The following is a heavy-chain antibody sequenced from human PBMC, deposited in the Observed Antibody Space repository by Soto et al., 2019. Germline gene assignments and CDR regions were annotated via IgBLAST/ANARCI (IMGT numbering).Heavy chain of an antibody. CDR3: ARVRDVGSGYFDY. J-gene: IGHJ4*02. V-gene: IGHV3-66*01. CDR1: GFTVSSNY. CDR2: IYSGGST. D-gene: IGHD3-3*01. Sequence: EVQLVASGGGLVQPGGSLRLSCAASGFTVSSNYMSWVRQAPGKGLEWVSVIYSGGSTYYADSVKGRFTISRDNSKNTLYLQMNSLRAEDTAVYYWARVRDVGSGYFDYWGQGTLVTVSS.